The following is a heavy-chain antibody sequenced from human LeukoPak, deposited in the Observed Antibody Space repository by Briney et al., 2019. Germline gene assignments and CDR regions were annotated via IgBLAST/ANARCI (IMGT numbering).Heavy chain of an antibody. J-gene: IGHJ6*02. CDR1: GGSISSGGYY. CDR3: ARDNWGYGDYGYYYYGMDV. D-gene: IGHD4-17*01. Sequence: PSETLSLTCTVSGGSISSGGYYWSWIRQHPGKGLEWIGYIYYSGSTYYNPSLKSRVTISVGTSKNQFSLKLSSVTAADTAVYYCARDNWGYGDYGYYYYGMDVWGQGTTVTVSS. CDR2: IYYSGST. V-gene: IGHV4-31*03.